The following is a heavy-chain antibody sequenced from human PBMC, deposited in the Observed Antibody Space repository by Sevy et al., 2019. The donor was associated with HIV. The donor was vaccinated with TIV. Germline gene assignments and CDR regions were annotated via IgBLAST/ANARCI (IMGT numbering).Heavy chain of an antibody. D-gene: IGHD2-15*01. CDR1: GYTFTGYY. V-gene: IGHV1-2*06. J-gene: IGHJ5*02. CDR3: AREFWAPDYCSGGSCLGWFDP. Sequence: ASVKVSCKASGYTFTGYYMHWVRQAPGQGLEWMGRINPNSGGTNYAQKFQGRVIMPRDTSISTAYMELSRLRSDDTAVYYCAREFWAPDYCSGGSCLGWFDPWGQGTLVTVSS. CDR2: INPNSGGT.